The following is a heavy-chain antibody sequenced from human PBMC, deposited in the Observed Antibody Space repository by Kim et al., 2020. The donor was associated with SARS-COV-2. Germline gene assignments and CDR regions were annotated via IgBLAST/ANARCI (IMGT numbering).Heavy chain of an antibody. CDR2: IIPIFGTA. V-gene: IGHV1-69*13. J-gene: IGHJ4*02. CDR1: GGTFSSYA. Sequence: SVKVSCKASGGTFSSYAISWVRQAPGQGLEWMGGIIPIFGTANYAQKFQGRVSITADESTSTAYMELSSLRSEDTAVYYCARALSVDIVATKGSEFDYWGQGTLVTVSS. CDR3: ARALSVDIVATKGSEFDY. D-gene: IGHD5-12*01.